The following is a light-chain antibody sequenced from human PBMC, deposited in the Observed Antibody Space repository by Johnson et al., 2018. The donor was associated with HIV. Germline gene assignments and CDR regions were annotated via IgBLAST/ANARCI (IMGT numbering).Light chain of an antibody. V-gene: IGLV1-51*01. CDR2: DNN. CDR3: GTWDSSLRVGF. Sequence: QSFLTQLPSVSAAPGQKVTISFSGSSSNIGNNYVSWYQQLPGRAPKLLIYDNNKRPSGIPDRFSGSKSGTSATLGITGLQTGDEADYYCGTWDSSLRVGFFGTGTKVTVL. J-gene: IGLJ1*01. CDR1: SSNIGNNY.